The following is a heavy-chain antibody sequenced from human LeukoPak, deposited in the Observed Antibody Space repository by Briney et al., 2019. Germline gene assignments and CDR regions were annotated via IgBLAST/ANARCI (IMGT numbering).Heavy chain of an antibody. J-gene: IGHJ4*02. CDR1: GFTFSNYW. CDR3: AKVSESNYDFLTGYYTPYYFDY. Sequence: GGSLRLSCAASGFTFSNYWMHWVRQAPGKGLEWVSGISDSGGSTYYADSVKGRFTISRDNSKNMLYLQMNSLRAEDTAVYYCAKVSESNYDFLTGYYTPYYFDYWGQGTLVTVSS. V-gene: IGHV3-23*01. CDR2: ISDSGGST. D-gene: IGHD3-9*01.